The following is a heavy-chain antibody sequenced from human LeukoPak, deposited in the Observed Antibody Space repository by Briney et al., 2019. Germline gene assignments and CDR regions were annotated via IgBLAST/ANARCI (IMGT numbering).Heavy chain of an antibody. D-gene: IGHD3-22*01. J-gene: IGHJ3*02. V-gene: IGHV4-39*07. Sequence: SETLSLTCTVSGGSISSSSYYWGWIRQPPGKGLEWIGSIYYSGSTYYNPSLKSRVTISVDTSKNQFSLKLSSVTAADTAVYYCARAPNYYDSSGYYYGSGAFDIWGQGTMVTVSS. CDR3: ARAPNYYDSSGYYYGSGAFDI. CDR1: GGSISSSSYY. CDR2: IYYSGST.